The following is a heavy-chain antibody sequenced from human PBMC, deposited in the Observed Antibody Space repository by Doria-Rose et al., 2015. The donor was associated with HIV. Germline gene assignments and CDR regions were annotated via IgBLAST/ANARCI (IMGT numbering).Heavy chain of an antibody. CDR3: ARVLSGTYDY. Sequence: QVQLQESGPGLVKPSETLSLTCSVSGGSISHYYWSWIRQPPGTGLEYIGDIFYTGSTNYSPSLKSRVSISIDTSKNKFSQRLSSVTAADTAVYYCARVLSGTYDYWGQGTLVTVSS. CDR2: IFYTGST. D-gene: IGHD1-26*01. CDR1: GGSISHYY. J-gene: IGHJ4*02. V-gene: IGHV4-59*01.